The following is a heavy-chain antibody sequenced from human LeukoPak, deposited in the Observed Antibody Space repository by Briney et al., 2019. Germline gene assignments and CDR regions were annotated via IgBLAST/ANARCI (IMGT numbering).Heavy chain of an antibody. CDR1: GFTFSSYG. J-gene: IGHJ4*02. D-gene: IGHD3-10*01. CDR3: AKFVGSGSSFDY. CDR2: ISYDGSNK. Sequence: GGSLRLSCAASGFTFSSYGMHWVRQAPGKGLEWVAVISYDGSNKYYADSVKGRFTISRDNSKNTLYLQMNSLRAEDTAVYYCAKFVGSGSSFDYWGQGTLVTVSS. V-gene: IGHV3-30*18.